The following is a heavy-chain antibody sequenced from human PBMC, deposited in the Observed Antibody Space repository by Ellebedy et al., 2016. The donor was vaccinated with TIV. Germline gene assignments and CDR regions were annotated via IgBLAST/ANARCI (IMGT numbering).Heavy chain of an antibody. CDR2: IYYTGTT. CDR3: ARHYSSDWYTYYFGMKV. Sequence: MPSETLSLTCNVSGDSIISSSNYWGWLRQTPGKGLEWIVSIYYTGTTYYNPSLKSRVTISVDTSKDQFSLRLSSLTAADTAVYYCARHYSSDWYTYYFGMKVWGQGTPVTVSS. D-gene: IGHD6-19*01. V-gene: IGHV4-39*01. J-gene: IGHJ6*02. CDR1: GDSIISSSNY.